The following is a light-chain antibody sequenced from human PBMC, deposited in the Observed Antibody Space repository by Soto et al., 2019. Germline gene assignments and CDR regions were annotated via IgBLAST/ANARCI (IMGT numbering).Light chain of an antibody. Sequence: QSALTQPPSASGSPGQPVTISCTGTSSDVGGYNYVSWYQQHPGKAPKLMIYEVSKRPSGVPDRFSGSKSGNTASLTVSGLQAEDEADYYCSSYAGSNIFYFFGTGTKVPAL. CDR1: SSDVGGYNY. CDR2: EVS. V-gene: IGLV2-8*01. J-gene: IGLJ1*01. CDR3: SSYAGSNIFYF.